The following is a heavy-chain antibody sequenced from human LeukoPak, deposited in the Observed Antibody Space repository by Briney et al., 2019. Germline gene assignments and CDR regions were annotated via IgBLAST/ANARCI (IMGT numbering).Heavy chain of an antibody. D-gene: IGHD3-16*01. V-gene: IGHV3-7*03. CDR1: GFTFSSYS. CDR3: ARGGGLDV. J-gene: IGHJ6*02. CDR2: INHDGNVN. Sequence: GGSLRLSCAASGFTFSSYSMNWVRQAPGKGLEWVASINHDGNVNYYVDSVKGRFTISRDNAKNSLYLQMSNLRAEDTAVYFCARGGGLDVWGQGATVTVSS.